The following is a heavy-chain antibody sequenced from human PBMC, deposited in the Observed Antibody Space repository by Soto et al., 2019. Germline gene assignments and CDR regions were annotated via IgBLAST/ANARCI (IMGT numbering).Heavy chain of an antibody. D-gene: IGHD3-22*01. V-gene: IGHV4-31*03. CDR3: VKYYYDSSGLNWFDP. J-gene: IGHJ5*02. Sequence: SETLSLTCTVSGASITSDDVYCSWIRQHPGKGLEWIGYMYHSGNTYYNPSLRSRLIMSMDPSKNQFSLRLTSVTAADTAVYYCVKYYYDSSGLNWFDPWGPGTLVTVSS. CDR1: GASITSDDVY. CDR2: MYHSGNT.